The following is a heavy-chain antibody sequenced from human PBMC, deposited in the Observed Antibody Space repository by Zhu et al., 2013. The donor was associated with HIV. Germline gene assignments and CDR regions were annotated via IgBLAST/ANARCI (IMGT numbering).Heavy chain of an antibody. Sequence: QVQLVQSGAEVKKPGASVKVSCKASGYTFTSYGISWVRQAPGQGLEWMGWISAYNGNTNYAQKLQGRVTMTTDTSTSTAYMELRSLRSDDTAVYYCARQLIFGAMMPHSLGKMMPDYWGQGTLVTVSS. CDR1: GYTFTSYG. CDR2: ISAYNGNT. CDR3: ARQLIFGAMMPHSLGKMMPDY. V-gene: IGHV1-18*04. D-gene: IGHD3-3*01. J-gene: IGHJ4*02.